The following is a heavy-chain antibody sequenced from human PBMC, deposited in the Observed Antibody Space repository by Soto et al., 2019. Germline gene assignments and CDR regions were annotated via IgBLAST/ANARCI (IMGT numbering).Heavy chain of an antibody. D-gene: IGHD5-12*01. CDR3: AKDRMRDGYKKYYFDY. J-gene: IGHJ4*02. CDR2: ISGSGGST. CDR1: GFTFSSYA. V-gene: IGHV3-23*01. Sequence: PGGSLRLSCAASGFTFSSYAMSWVRQAPGKGLEWVSAISGSGGSTYYADSVKGRFTISRDNSKNTLYLQMNSLRAEDTAVYYCAKDRMRDGYKKYYFDYWGRGTLVTVSS.